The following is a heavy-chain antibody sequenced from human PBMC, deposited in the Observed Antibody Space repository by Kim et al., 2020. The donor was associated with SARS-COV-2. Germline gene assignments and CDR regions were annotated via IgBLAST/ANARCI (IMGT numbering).Heavy chain of an antibody. CDR1: GYTFTSYG. Sequence: ASVKVSCKASGYTFTSYGISWVRQAPGQGLEWMGWISAYNGNTNYAQKLQGRVTMTTDTSTSTAYMELRSLRSDDTAVYYCARDLWDTAMVTIYYYYYYGMDVWGQGTTVTVSS. CDR2: ISAYNGNT. J-gene: IGHJ6*02. D-gene: IGHD5-18*01. V-gene: IGHV1-18*01. CDR3: ARDLWDTAMVTIYYYYYYGMDV.